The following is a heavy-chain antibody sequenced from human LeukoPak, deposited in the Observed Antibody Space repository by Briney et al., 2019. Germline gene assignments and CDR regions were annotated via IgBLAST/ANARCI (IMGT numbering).Heavy chain of an antibody. CDR1: GFTFSSYS. CDR2: ISSSSSYI. CDR3: ARDWSPLYYYDSSGHCDY. D-gene: IGHD3-22*01. Sequence: PGGSLRLSCAASGFTFSSYSMNWVRQAPGKGLEWVSFISSSSSYIYYADSVKGRFTISRDNAKNSLYLQMNSLRAEDTAVYYCARDWSPLYYYDSSGHCDYWGQGTLVTGSS. V-gene: IGHV3-21*01. J-gene: IGHJ4*02.